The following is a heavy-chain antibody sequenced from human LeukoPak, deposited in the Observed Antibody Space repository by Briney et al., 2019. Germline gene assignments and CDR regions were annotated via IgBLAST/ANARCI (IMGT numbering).Heavy chain of an antibody. Sequence: GGSLRLSWAASGFTFSSYSMNWVRQAPGKGLEWVSYISSSSSTIYYADSVKGRFTISRDNAKNSLYLQMNSLRAEGTAVYYCARDLIVVVETNNCGQGTLVTVSS. J-gene: IGHJ4*02. D-gene: IGHD2-2*01. CDR2: ISSSSSTI. V-gene: IGHV3-48*04. CDR1: GFTFSSYS. CDR3: ARDLIVVVETNN.